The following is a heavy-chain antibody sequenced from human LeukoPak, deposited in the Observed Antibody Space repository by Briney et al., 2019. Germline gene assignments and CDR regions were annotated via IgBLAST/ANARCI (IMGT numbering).Heavy chain of an antibody. CDR2: IKQDGSEK. CDR1: GFTFSSYW. CDR3: AREMYYYDHGAFDI. Sequence: GGSLRLSCAASGFTFSSYWMSWVRKAPGKGLEGVANIKQDGSEKYYVDSVKGRFTTSRDNAKNSLYLQMNSLRAEDTAVYYCAREMYYYDHGAFDIWGQGTMVTVSS. J-gene: IGHJ3*02. D-gene: IGHD3-22*01. V-gene: IGHV3-7*01.